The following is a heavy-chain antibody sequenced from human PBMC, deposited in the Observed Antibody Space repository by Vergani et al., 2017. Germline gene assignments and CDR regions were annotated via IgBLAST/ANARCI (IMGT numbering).Heavy chain of an antibody. CDR3: ARSSGYDLPSRLKRVYYYMDV. CDR1: GGSISSGGYS. J-gene: IGHJ6*03. CDR2: IYHSGST. V-gene: IGHV4-30-2*01. Sequence: QLQLQESGPGLVKPSETLSLTCTVSGGSISSGGYSWSWIRQPPGKGLEWIGYIYHSGSTYYNPSLKSRVTISVDRSKNQFSLKLSSVTAADTAVYYCARSSGYDLPSRLKRVYYYMDVWGKGTTVTVSS. D-gene: IGHD5-12*01.